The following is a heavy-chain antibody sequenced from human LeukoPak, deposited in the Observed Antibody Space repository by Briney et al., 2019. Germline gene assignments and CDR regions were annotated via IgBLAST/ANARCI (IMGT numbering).Heavy chain of an antibody. Sequence: GASVKVSCKASGGTFSSYAISWVRQAPGQGLEWMGGIIPIFGTANYAQKFQGRVTITADESTSTAYMELGSLRAEDTAVYYCARALSSHRFGELLSHPFDYWGQGTLVTVSS. J-gene: IGHJ4*02. CDR1: GGTFSSYA. V-gene: IGHV1-69*13. D-gene: IGHD3-10*01. CDR3: ARALSSHRFGELLSHPFDY. CDR2: IIPIFGTA.